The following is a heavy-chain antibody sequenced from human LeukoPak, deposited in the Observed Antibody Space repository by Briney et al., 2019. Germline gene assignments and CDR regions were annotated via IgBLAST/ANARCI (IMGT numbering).Heavy chain of an antibody. D-gene: IGHD3-22*01. CDR1: GFTFSSYA. Sequence: GGSLRLSCAASGFTFSSYAMHWVRQAPGTGLEWVSYISSSGNTIYYADSVKGRFTISRDNAKNSVYLHMNSLRAEDTAVYYCARGGDTMIVVVTYYFDYWGQGTLVTVSS. J-gene: IGHJ4*02. CDR3: ARGGDTMIVVVTYYFDY. CDR2: ISSSGNTI. V-gene: IGHV3-48*04.